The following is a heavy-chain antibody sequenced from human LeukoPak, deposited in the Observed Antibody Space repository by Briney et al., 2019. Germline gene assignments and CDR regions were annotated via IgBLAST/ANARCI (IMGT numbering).Heavy chain of an antibody. CDR3: AKQRSEVPVAASNY. D-gene: IGHD2-2*01. V-gene: IGHV3-23*01. J-gene: IGHJ4*02. CDR1: GFTFSTSA. Sequence: GGSLRLSCAASGFTFSTSAMSWVRQAPGKELDGVSCSSGSGDSTYYVDSVKGRFTISRDNSKSTLYLHMNSLRAEDTAIYYCAKQRSEVPVAASNYWGQGTLVTVSS. CDR2: SSGSGDST.